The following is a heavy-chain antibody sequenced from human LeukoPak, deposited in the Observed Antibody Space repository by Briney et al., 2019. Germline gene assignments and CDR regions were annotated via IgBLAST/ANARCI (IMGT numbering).Heavy chain of an antibody. Sequence: PGGSLRLSCAASGFTFSSYWMHWVRQTPGKGLVWVSRITSDGRSTSYADSVKGRFTISRDNAKNTLYLQMNSLRAEDTAVYYCARGSPVAGDYWGQGALVTVSS. J-gene: IGHJ4*02. CDR2: ITSDGRST. V-gene: IGHV3-74*01. D-gene: IGHD6-19*01. CDR1: GFTFSSYW. CDR3: ARGSPVAGDY.